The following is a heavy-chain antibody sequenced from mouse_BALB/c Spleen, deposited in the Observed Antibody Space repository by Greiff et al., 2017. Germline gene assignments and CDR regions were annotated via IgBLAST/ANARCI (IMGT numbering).Heavy chain of an antibody. D-gene: IGHD3-3*01. V-gene: IGHV1S127*01. CDR1: GYSFTSYW. Sequence: QVQLQQSGPDLVKPGASVKISCKASGYSFTSYWMHWVKQRPGQGLEWIGMIDPSDSETRLNQKFKDKATLTVDKSSSTAYMQLSSPTSEDSAVYYCARDERAFDYWGQGTTLTVSS. CDR3: ARDERAFDY. J-gene: IGHJ2*01. CDR2: IDPSDSET.